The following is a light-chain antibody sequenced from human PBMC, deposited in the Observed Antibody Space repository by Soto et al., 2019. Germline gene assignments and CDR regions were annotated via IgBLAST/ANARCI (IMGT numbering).Light chain of an antibody. CDR2: EGT. V-gene: IGLV2-23*01. CDR1: SSDIGSYNF. Sequence: QSVLTQPASVSGSPGQSITISCTGTSSDIGSYNFVSWYQHHPDKAPKRIIYEGTKRPSGVSNRFSGSKSGNTASLTISGLQAEDEADYYCLSYAGSGTLVFGAGTKVTVL. J-gene: IGLJ2*01. CDR3: LSYAGSGTLV.